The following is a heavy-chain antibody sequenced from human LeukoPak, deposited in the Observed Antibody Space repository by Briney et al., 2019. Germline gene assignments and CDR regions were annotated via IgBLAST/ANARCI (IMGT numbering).Heavy chain of an antibody. V-gene: IGHV3-13*01. CDR1: GFTFIDYD. J-gene: IGHJ4*02. D-gene: IGHD6-19*01. CDR3: ARGGIQVSGIDEFDY. Sequence: GGSLRLSCAAPGFTFIDYDMHWVRQVIGKGLEWVSAIGIRGDTHYSGSVKCRFTISRENAESSLSLQMNRLRAEDTAVYYCARGGIQVSGIDEFDYWGQGTLVTASS. CDR2: IGIRGDT.